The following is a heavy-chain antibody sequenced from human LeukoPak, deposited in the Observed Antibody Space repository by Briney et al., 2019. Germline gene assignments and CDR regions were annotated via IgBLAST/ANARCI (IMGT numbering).Heavy chain of an antibody. CDR1: GYTFTSYA. J-gene: IGHJ5*02. D-gene: IGHD4-17*01. CDR3: ARDYVYGDYVRFDP. CDR2: INTNTGNP. Sequence: ASVKVSCKASGYTFTSYAMNWVRQAPGQGLEWMGWINTNTGNPTYAQGFTGRFVFPLDTSVSTAYLQICSLKAEDTAVYYCARDYVYGDYVRFDPWGQGTLVTVSS. V-gene: IGHV7-4-1*01.